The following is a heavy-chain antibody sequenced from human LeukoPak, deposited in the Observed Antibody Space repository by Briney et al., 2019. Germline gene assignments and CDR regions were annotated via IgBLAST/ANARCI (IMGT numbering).Heavy chain of an antibody. CDR1: GFTVSSNY. Sequence: GGSLRLSCAASGFTVSSNYMSWVRQAPGKGLEWVSVIYSGGSTYYADSVKGRFTISRDNSKNTLYLQMNSLRAEDTAVYYCASGDYYDQKGFDIWGQGTMVTVSS. D-gene: IGHD3-22*01. CDR2: IYSGGST. J-gene: IGHJ3*02. V-gene: IGHV3-53*01. CDR3: ASGDYYDQKGFDI.